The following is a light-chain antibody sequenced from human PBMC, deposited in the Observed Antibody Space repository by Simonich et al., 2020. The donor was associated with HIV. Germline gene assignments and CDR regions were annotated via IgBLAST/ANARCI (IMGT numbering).Light chain of an antibody. CDR2: TAS. CDR1: QSISSY. CDR3: QQSYSTPT. Sequence: DIQMTQSPSFLSTSVGDRVTITCRASQSISSYLNWYQQKPGKAPELLIYTASNLQSGVPSRFSGSGSGTDFTLTISSLQPGDFATYYCQQSYSTPTFGGGTKVEIK. V-gene: IGKV1-39*01. J-gene: IGKJ4*01.